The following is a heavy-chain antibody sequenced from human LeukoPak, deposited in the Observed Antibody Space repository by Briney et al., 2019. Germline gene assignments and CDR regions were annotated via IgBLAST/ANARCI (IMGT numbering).Heavy chain of an antibody. Sequence: GGSLRLSCAASGFTFRSYAMSWVRQAPGKGLEWVSVISGSGTSTDYADSVKGLFTISRDNSKNTLYLQMNSLRAEDTAVYYCAKDKFRWLRYFDYWGQGTVVTVFS. CDR1: GFTFRSYA. D-gene: IGHD5-12*01. CDR3: AKDKFRWLRYFDY. CDR2: ISGSGTST. V-gene: IGHV3-23*01. J-gene: IGHJ4*02.